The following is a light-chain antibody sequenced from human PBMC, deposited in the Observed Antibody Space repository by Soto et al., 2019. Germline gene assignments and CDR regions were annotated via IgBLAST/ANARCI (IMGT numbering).Light chain of an antibody. CDR2: KAS. CDR1: QSISSW. Sequence: DIPMTQSPSTLSASVGDRVTITCRASQSISSWLAWYQQKPGKAPKLLIYKASSLESGVPSRFSGSGSGTEFTLTISSLQPDDFATYYCQHYNNYPRTFGQGPKVEIK. J-gene: IGKJ1*01. V-gene: IGKV1-5*03. CDR3: QHYNNYPRT.